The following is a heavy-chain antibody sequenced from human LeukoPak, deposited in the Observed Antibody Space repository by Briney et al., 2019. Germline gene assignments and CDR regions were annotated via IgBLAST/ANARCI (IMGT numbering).Heavy chain of an antibody. CDR1: GFTFSSYG. CDR2: ISYDGSNK. Sequence: GGSLRLSCAASGFTFSSYGMHCVRQAPGKGLEWVADISYDGSNKYYADSVKGRFTISRDNSKNTLYLQMNSLRAEDTAVYYCAKDRGKYQLLVEFDYWGQGTLVTVSS. V-gene: IGHV3-30*18. D-gene: IGHD2-2*01. J-gene: IGHJ4*02. CDR3: AKDRGKYQLLVEFDY.